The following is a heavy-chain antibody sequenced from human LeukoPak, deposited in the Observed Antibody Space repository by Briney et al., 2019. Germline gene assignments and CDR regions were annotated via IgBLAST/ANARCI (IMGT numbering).Heavy chain of an antibody. CDR2: ISGSGGST. D-gene: IGHD6-19*01. CDR3: AKVSGWYIGNWFDP. V-gene: IGHV3-23*01. J-gene: IGHJ5*02. CDR1: GFTFSSYA. Sequence: GRSLRLSCAASGFTFSSYAMSWVRQAPGKGLEWVSGISGSGGSTYFADSVKGRFTISRDNSKNTLYLQMYSLRAEDTAVYYCAKVSGWYIGNWFDPWGQGTLVTVSS.